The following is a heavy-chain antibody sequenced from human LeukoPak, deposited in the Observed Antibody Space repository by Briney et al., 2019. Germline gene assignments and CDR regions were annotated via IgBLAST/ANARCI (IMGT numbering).Heavy chain of an antibody. CDR1: GFTFSSNY. Sequence: GGSLRLSCAASGFTFSSNYMSWVRQAPGKGLEWVSVIYSGGSTYYADSVKGRFTISRDNSKNTLYLQMSSLRAEDTAVYYCARKYSSGWYLGSWGQGTLVTVSS. CDR2: IYSGGST. D-gene: IGHD6-19*01. V-gene: IGHV3-66*01. CDR3: ARKYSSGWYLGS. J-gene: IGHJ4*02.